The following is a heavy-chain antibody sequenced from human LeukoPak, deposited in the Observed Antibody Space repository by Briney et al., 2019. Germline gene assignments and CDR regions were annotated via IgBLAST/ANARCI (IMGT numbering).Heavy chain of an antibody. J-gene: IGHJ4*02. D-gene: IGHD3-16*01. CDR2: IYYSGGT. CDR3: ARAGLGRFLRILDY. Sequence: SQTLSLTCTVSGGSISSGDSYWSWIRQPPGKGLEWIGYIYYSGGTYYNPSLKSRVTISVDTSKNQFSLKLSSVTAADTAVYYCARAGLGRFLRILDYWGQGTLVTVSS. CDR1: GGSISSGDSY. V-gene: IGHV4-30-4*08.